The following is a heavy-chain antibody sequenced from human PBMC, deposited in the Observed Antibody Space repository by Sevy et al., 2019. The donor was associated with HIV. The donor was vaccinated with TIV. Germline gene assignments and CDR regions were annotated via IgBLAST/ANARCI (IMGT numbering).Heavy chain of an antibody. CDR2: IYYSGST. J-gene: IGHJ4*02. V-gene: IGHV4-39*01. Sequence: SETLSLTCTVSGGSISSSSYYWGWIRQPPGKGLEWIGRIYYSGSTYYNPSLKSRVTISVDTSKNQFSLKLSSVTAADTAVYYCASLGELGDTDYWGQGTLVTVSS. CDR1: GGSISSSSYY. CDR3: ASLGELGDTDY. D-gene: IGHD7-27*01.